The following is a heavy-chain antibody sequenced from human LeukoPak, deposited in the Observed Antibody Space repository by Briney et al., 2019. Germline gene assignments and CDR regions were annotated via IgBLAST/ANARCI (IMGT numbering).Heavy chain of an antibody. J-gene: IGHJ5*02. CDR3: ARGYVNNWFDP. CDR1: GYTFTGYY. Sequence: ASVKVSCKASGYTFTGYYMHWVRQAPGQGLEWMGCINPNSGGTNYAQKFQGMVTVTRDTSISTVYMELSRLRSDDTAVYYCARGYVNNWFDPWGQGTLVTVSS. CDR2: INPNSGGT. V-gene: IGHV1-2*02. D-gene: IGHD3-16*01.